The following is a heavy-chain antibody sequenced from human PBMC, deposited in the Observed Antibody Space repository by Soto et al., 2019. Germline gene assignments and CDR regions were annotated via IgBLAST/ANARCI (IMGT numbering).Heavy chain of an antibody. CDR3: AVYYYDSSGYYSSFDY. J-gene: IGHJ4*02. D-gene: IGHD3-22*01. V-gene: IGHV3-11*06. CDR2: ISSSSSYT. CDR1: GFTFSDYY. Sequence: GGSLRLSCAASGFTFSDYYMSWIRQAPGKGLEWVSYISSSSSYTNYADSVKGRFTISRDNAKNSLYLQMNSLRAEDTAVYYCAVYYYDSSGYYSSFDYWGQGTLVTVSS.